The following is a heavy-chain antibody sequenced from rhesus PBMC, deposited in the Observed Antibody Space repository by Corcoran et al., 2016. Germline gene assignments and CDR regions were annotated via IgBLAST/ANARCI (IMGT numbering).Heavy chain of an antibody. Sequence: VQLQESGPGLVQPSETLSLTCSVSGYSISSGSYWNWIRQPPGKGLEWFGSIYGSGGSNYLNPSLKSRVTLSVDTSKNQFSLKLSSVTAADTAVYYCGFSYGQYWGQGVLVTVSS. CDR2: IYGSGGSN. V-gene: IGHV4S14*01. J-gene: IGHJ4*01. CDR3: GFSYGQY. D-gene: IGHD5-36*01. CDR1: GYSISSGSY.